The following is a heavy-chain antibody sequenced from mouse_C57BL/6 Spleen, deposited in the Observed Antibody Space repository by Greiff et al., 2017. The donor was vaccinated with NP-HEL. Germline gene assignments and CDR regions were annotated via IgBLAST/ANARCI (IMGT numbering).Heavy chain of an antibody. V-gene: IGHV5S21*01. CDR3: TRGESYYYGSSYGAMDY. CDR1: GFTFSSYA. J-gene: IGHJ4*01. Sequence: EVKLVESGEGLVKPGGSLKLSCAASGFTFSSYAMSWVRQTPEKRLEWVAYISSGGDYIYYADTVKGRFTISRDNARNTLYLQMSSLKSEDTAMYYCTRGESYYYGSSYGAMDYWGQGTSVTVSS. CDR2: ISSGGDYI. D-gene: IGHD1-1*01.